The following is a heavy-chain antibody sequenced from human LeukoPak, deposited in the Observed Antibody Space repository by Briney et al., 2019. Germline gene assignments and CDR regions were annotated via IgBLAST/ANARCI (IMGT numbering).Heavy chain of an antibody. V-gene: IGHV4-4*07. CDR2: IYTSGST. Sequence: SETLSLTCTVSGGSISSYYWSWIRQPAGKGLEWIGRIYTSGSTNYNPSLKSRVTMSVDTSKNQFSLKLSSVTAADTAVYYCARGGAHYDFWSGYYTSHALDIWGQGTMVTVSS. CDR1: GGSISSYY. D-gene: IGHD3-3*01. CDR3: ARGGAHYDFWSGYYTSHALDI. J-gene: IGHJ3*02.